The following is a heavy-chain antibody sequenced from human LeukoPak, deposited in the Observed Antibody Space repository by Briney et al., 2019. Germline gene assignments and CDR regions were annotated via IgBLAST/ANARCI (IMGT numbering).Heavy chain of an antibody. V-gene: IGHV3-21*01. Sequence: GGSLRLSCAASGFTFSSYSMNWVRQAPGKGLEWVSSISSSSYIYYADSVKGRFTISRDNAKNSLYLQMNSLRAEDTAVYYCARDGRRLHAFDIWGQGTMVTVSS. J-gene: IGHJ3*02. D-gene: IGHD2-15*01. CDR3: ARDGRRLHAFDI. CDR2: ISSSSYI. CDR1: GFTFSSYS.